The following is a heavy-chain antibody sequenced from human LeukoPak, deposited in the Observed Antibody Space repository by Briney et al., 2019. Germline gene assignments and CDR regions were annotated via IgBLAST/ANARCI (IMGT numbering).Heavy chain of an antibody. Sequence: SVTLSLTCTVSGASFSSSTYYWVWIRQPPGKGLEWIGSIYYSGSTYYNPSLKSRVTMSVDTSKNQFSLKLSSVTAADTAVYYCARHAGGISATGTRPFDYWGQGTLVTVSS. CDR2: IYYSGST. D-gene: IGHD6-13*01. V-gene: IGHV4-39*01. CDR1: GASFSSSTYY. CDR3: ARHAGGISATGTRPFDY. J-gene: IGHJ4*02.